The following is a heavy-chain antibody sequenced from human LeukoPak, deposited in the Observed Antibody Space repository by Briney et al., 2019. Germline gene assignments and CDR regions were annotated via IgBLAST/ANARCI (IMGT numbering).Heavy chain of an antibody. J-gene: IGHJ4*02. CDR2: IYSDGINK. CDR3: ARDPKVVDYYDGHY. V-gene: IGHV3-30*04. D-gene: IGHD3-22*01. Sequence: PGRSLRLSCTASGFTFGDYAMSWVRQAPGKGPEWVAAIYSDGINKYYADSVEGRFTISRDNSKNTLYLQMNTLRAEDTAVYYCARDPKVVDYYDGHYWGQGTLVTVSS. CDR1: GFTFGDYA.